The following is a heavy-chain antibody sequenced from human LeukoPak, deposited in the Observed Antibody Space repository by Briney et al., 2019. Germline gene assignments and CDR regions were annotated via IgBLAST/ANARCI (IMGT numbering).Heavy chain of an antibody. Sequence: ASVKVSCKASGYTFTGYYMHWVRQAPGQGLEWMGWINPNSGGTNYAQKFQGWVTMTRDTSISTAYMELSRLRSDDTAVYYCARAARAESDYYDSSGYSGYYGMDVWGQGTTATVSS. CDR2: INPNSGGT. CDR3: ARAARAESDYYDSSGYSGYYGMDV. J-gene: IGHJ6*02. V-gene: IGHV1-2*04. CDR1: GYTFTGYY. D-gene: IGHD3-22*01.